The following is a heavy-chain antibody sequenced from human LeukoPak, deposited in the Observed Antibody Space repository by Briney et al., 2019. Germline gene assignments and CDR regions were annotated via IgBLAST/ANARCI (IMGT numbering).Heavy chain of an antibody. V-gene: IGHV4-39*07. CDR3: ARGYGETSTR. CDR2: IYYSGST. CDR1: GGSITSSNYY. D-gene: IGHD4-17*01. Sequence: SETLSLTWTVSGGSITSSNYYWGWIRQPPGKGLEWIGSIYYSGSTYHNPSLKSRVTIFVDTSKNQFSLKLSSVTAADTAVYYCARGYGETSTRWGQGTLVTVSS. J-gene: IGHJ4*02.